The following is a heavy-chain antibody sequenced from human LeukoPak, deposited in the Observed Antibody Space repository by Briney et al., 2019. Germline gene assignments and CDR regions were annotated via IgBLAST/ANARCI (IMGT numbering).Heavy chain of an antibody. J-gene: IGHJ4*02. V-gene: IGHV3-23*01. CDR3: AKDLGTTVTTGLSDY. CDR2: ISGSGGST. D-gene: IGHD4-17*01. Sequence: GSLRLSCAASGFTFSSYGMSWVRQAPGKGLEWVSAISGSGGSTYYADSVKGRFTISRDNSKNTLYLQMSSLRAEDTAVYYCAKDLGTTVTTGLSDYWGQGTLVTVSS. CDR1: GFTFSSYG.